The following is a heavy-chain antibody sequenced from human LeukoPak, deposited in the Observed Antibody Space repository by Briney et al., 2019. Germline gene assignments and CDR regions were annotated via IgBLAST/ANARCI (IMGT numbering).Heavy chain of an antibody. Sequence: SEALSLTCAVYGGSVSGYYWSWIRHPPDKGPEWIGEISHRGRTHYTPFLQSRVTMSVDTSKNQFALNLNSVTAADTAVYYCARVPLRFLEPFDYWGQGILVTVSS. D-gene: IGHD3-3*01. CDR1: GGSVSGYY. CDR2: ISHRGRT. V-gene: IGHV4-34*01. CDR3: ARVPLRFLEPFDY. J-gene: IGHJ4*02.